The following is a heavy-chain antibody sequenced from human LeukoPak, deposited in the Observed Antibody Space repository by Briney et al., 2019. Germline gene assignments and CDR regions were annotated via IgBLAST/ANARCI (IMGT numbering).Heavy chain of an antibody. D-gene: IGHD6-19*01. CDR2: LNPSGGTT. Sequence: AAVKVSCMASGYTFTSYYMHWVRQAPGRGLEWMGVLNPSGGTTNFAQNFQGRVTVTRDTSTSTVYMELSSLRSEDTAVYYCARELSSSGLDYWGQGTLVTVSS. V-gene: IGHV1-46*01. CDR1: GYTFTSYY. J-gene: IGHJ4*02. CDR3: ARELSSSGLDY.